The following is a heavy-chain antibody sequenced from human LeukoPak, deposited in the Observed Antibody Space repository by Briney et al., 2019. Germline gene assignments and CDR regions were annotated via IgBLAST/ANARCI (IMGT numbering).Heavy chain of an antibody. CDR2: INGDNGNT. CDR3: ARSSSGSYHY. D-gene: IGHD3-10*01. J-gene: IGHJ4*02. CDR1: GYNFASYT. Sequence: GASVKVSCKTSGYNFASYTMHWLRQAPGQSPEWMGSINGDNGNTKYSEKFQGRVTFTRDTSASSAYMELSRLRSEDTAVAYCARSSSGSYHYWGQGTLVTVSS. V-gene: IGHV1-3*01.